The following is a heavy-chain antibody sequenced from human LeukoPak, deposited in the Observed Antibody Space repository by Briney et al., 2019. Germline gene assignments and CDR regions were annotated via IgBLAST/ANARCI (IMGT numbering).Heavy chain of an antibody. CDR2: IIPIFGTA. CDR1: GGTFSSYA. V-gene: IGHV1-69*05. Sequence: SVKVSCKASGGTFSSYAISWVRQAPGQGLEWMGGIIPIFGTANYAQKFQGRVTMTRDTSTSTVYMELSSLRSEDTAVYYCASRAAAVDYWGQGTLVTVSS. CDR3: ASRAAAVDY. D-gene: IGHD6-13*01. J-gene: IGHJ4*02.